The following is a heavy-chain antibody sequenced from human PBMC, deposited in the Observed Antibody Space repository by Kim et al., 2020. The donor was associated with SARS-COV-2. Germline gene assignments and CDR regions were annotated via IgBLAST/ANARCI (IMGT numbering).Heavy chain of an antibody. V-gene: IGHV3-48*03. CDR2: ISSSGSTI. CDR1: GFTFSSYE. D-gene: IGHD3-10*01. CDR3: ARARGYFSGWFDP. Sequence: GGSLRLSCAASGFTFSSYEMNWVRQAPGKGLEWVSYISSSGSTIYYADSVKGRFTISRDNAKNSLYLQMNSLRAEDTAVYYCARARGYFSGWFDPWGQGTLVTVSS. J-gene: IGHJ5*02.